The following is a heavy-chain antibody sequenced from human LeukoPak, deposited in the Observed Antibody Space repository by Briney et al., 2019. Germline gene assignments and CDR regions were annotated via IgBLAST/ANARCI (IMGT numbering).Heavy chain of an antibody. J-gene: IGHJ4*02. CDR3: AKDPQEVGATPDSQIDY. CDR2: ISGSGGST. D-gene: IGHD1-26*01. V-gene: IGHV3-23*01. CDR1: GFTFSSYA. Sequence: GGSLRLSCAASGFTFSSYAMSWVRQAPGKGLEWVSAISGSGGSTYYADSVKSRFTISRDNSKNTLYLQMNSLRAEDTAVYYCAKDPQEVGATPDSQIDYWGQGTLVTVSS.